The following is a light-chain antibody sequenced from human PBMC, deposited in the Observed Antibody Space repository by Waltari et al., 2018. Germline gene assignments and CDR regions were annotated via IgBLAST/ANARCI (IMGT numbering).Light chain of an antibody. V-gene: IGKV3-15*01. CDR3: QQHNNWPLT. Sequence: EKVMTQSPATLSVSPGERATLSCRASQSAGSNLAWYQQKPGQAPRLLIYGASTRATGIPARFSGSGSGTEFTLTISSLQSEDFAVYFCQQHNNWPLTFGGGTKVEIK. J-gene: IGKJ4*01. CDR2: GAS. CDR1: QSAGSN.